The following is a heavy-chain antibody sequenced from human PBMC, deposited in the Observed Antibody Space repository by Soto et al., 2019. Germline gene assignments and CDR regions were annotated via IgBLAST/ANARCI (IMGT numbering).Heavy chain of an antibody. D-gene: IGHD1-7*01. Sequence: QVQVVESGGGVVQPGRSLRLSCAASGFIFSSYGMHWVRQAPGKGLEWVAVISYDGSEEYYTDSVKGRFSISRDNSKNTLYLQMISLRAEDTAVYYCAKDRRNYVFDYWGQGTLVTVSS. J-gene: IGHJ4*02. CDR3: AKDRRNYVFDY. CDR1: GFIFSSYG. V-gene: IGHV3-30*18. CDR2: ISYDGSEE.